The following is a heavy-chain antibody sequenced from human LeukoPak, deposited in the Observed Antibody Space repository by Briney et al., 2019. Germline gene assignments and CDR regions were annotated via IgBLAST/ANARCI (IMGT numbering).Heavy chain of an antibody. Sequence: ASVKVSCKVSGYTLTELSMHWVRQAPGKGLEWMGGFDPEDGETIYAQKFQGRVTMTEDTSTDTAYMELSSLRSEDTAVYYCATRWGYCSSTSCYYYMDVWGKGTTVTVSS. CDR3: ATRWGYCSSTSCYYYMDV. CDR1: GYTLTELS. D-gene: IGHD2-2*01. CDR2: FDPEDGET. V-gene: IGHV1-24*01. J-gene: IGHJ6*03.